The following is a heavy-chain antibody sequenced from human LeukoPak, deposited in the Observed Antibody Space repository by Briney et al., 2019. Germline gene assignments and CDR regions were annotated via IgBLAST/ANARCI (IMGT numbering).Heavy chain of an antibody. V-gene: IGHV3-30*02. D-gene: IGHD3-22*01. CDR2: IRYDGSNK. CDR3: AKGAYYHDSSGDDAFDI. CDR1: GFTFSSYG. J-gene: IGHJ3*02. Sequence: GGSLRLSCAASGFTFSSYGMRWVRQAPGKGLEWVAFIRYDGSNKYYADSVKGRFTISRDNSKNTLYLQMNSLRAEDTAVYYCAKGAYYHDSSGDDAFDIWGQGTMVTVSS.